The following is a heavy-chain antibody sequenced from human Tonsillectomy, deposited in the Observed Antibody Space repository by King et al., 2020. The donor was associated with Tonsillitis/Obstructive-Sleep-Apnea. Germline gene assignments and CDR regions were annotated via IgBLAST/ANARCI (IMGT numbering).Heavy chain of an antibody. CDR2: IFYGGNT. CDR1: GGSIISTDYY. V-gene: IGHV4-39*01. CDR3: ARHNLMVDYGDPGDK. J-gene: IGHJ4*02. D-gene: IGHD4-17*01. Sequence: LQLQESGPGLVKPSETLSLTCTVSGGSIISTDYYWGWIRQPPGKGLEWIGSIFYGGNTYSNPSLKSRVNISIDTSKNHFSLRLTSVTAADAAVYYCARHNLMVDYGDPGDKWGQGTLVTVSS.